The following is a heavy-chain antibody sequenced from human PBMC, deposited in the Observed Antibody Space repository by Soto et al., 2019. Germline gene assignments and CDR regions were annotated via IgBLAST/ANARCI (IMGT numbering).Heavy chain of an antibody. CDR3: ARSEAMGE. J-gene: IGHJ4*02. CDR2: ISYDGSNK. Sequence: QVQLVESGGGVVQPGRSLRLSCAASGFTFSSYAMHWVRQAPGKGLEWVAVISYDGSNKYYADSVKGRFTISRDNSKNTLYLQMNSLRAEDTAVYYFARSEAMGEWGQGTLVTVSS. D-gene: IGHD3-16*01. CDR1: GFTFSSYA. V-gene: IGHV3-30-3*01.